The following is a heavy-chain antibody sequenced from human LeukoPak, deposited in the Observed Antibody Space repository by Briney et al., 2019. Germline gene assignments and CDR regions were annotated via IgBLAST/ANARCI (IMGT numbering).Heavy chain of an antibody. Sequence: ASVKVSCKASGGSFSSYAISWVRQAPGQGPEWMGRIIPVLGIVKYAQKFQGRVSITADKSTSTAYMEVSSLRSEDTAVYYCARDQGGSSWQGLDYWGQGNLVTVSS. CDR1: GGSFSSYA. CDR2: IIPVLGIV. CDR3: ARDQGGSSWQGLDY. D-gene: IGHD6-13*01. J-gene: IGHJ4*02. V-gene: IGHV1-69*04.